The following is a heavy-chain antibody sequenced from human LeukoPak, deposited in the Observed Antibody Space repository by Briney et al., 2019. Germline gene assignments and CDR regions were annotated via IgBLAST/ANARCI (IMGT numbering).Heavy chain of an antibody. J-gene: IGHJ4*02. Sequence: GGSQRLSCVASGFTFSRYGMHWVRQAPGKGLEWVAFIQDDGRRTEYADSVKGRFTISRDNSKNKHYVQMNSLRPEDTALYYCAKWAESNRGPFDYWGQGTVVTVSS. D-gene: IGHD1-14*01. CDR1: GFTFSRYG. V-gene: IGHV3-30*02. CDR2: IQDDGRRT. CDR3: AKWAESNRGPFDY.